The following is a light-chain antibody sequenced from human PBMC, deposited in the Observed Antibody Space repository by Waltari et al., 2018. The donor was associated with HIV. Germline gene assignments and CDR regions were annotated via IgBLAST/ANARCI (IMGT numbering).Light chain of an antibody. Sequence: LSASVGDRVTITCRANQSIGNYLNWYQQKLGKAPKLLIYAASSLQTGVPSRFSARGSGTAFALIITSLQPEDFATYHCQQTYSNPSTFGQGTKLDI. J-gene: IGKJ2*01. CDR1: QSIGNY. CDR3: QQTYSNPST. CDR2: AAS. V-gene: IGKV1-39*01.